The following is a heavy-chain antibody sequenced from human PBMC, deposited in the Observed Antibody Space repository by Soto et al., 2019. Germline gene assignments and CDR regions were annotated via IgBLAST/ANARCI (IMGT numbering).Heavy chain of an antibody. D-gene: IGHD2-15*01. CDR2: IYYSGST. Sequence: SETLSLTCTVSGGSISSSSYSWVWIRQPPGKGLEWIGTIYYSGSTYYNPSLKSRVTISVDTSKNQFSLKLSSVTAADTAVYYCATRQGGSYNWFDPWGQGTLVTVSS. CDR1: GGSISSSSYS. J-gene: IGHJ5*02. CDR3: ATRQGGSYNWFDP. V-gene: IGHV4-39*01.